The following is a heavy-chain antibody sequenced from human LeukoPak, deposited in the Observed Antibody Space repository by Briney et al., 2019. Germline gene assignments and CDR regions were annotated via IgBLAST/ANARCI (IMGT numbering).Heavy chain of an antibody. Sequence: GGSLRLSCAASGFTFSDWFVSWLRQAPGTGLEWVSYISNSGKTIYYADSVKGRFTISRDNAKKTVNLQMNSLRAEDTAIYYCARGHFGLDVRGQGTTVTVSS. CDR2: ISNSGKTI. J-gene: IGHJ6*02. V-gene: IGHV3-11*01. CDR1: GFTFSDWF. CDR3: ARGHFGLDV.